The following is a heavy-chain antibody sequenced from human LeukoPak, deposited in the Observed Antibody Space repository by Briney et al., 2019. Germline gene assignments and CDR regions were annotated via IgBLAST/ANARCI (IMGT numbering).Heavy chain of an antibody. CDR2: ISNSGTAI. Sequence: GGSLRLSCAASGFTFSDYYMSWIRQAPGKGLEWVSYISNSGTAISYADSVKGRFTISRDNARNSLHLQMNSLRAEDTAVYYCTRDRHNSGWNWFDPWGQGTLVTVSS. D-gene: IGHD6-19*01. J-gene: IGHJ5*02. V-gene: IGHV3-11*01. CDR1: GFTFSDYY. CDR3: TRDRHNSGWNWFDP.